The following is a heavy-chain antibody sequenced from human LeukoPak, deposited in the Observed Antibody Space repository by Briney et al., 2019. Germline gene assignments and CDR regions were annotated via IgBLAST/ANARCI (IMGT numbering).Heavy chain of an antibody. J-gene: IGHJ6*02. CDR3: AKSGVTTRRRDYYYGMDV. CDR2: ISYDGSNK. D-gene: IGHD5-12*01. Sequence: GGSLRLSCAASGFTFSSYGMHWVRQAPGKGLEWVAVISYDGSNKYYADSVKGRFTISGDNSKNTLYLQMNSLRAEDTAVYYCAKSGVTTRRRDYYYGMDVWGQGTTVTVSS. CDR1: GFTFSSYG. V-gene: IGHV3-30*18.